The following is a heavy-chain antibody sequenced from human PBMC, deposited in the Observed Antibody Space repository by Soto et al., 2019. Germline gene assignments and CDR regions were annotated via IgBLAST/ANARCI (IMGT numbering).Heavy chain of an antibody. D-gene: IGHD1-26*01. J-gene: IGHJ4*02. CDR1: GVSISNSSYY. Sequence: ETLSLTCTVSGVSISNSSYYWGWIRRPPGKGLEWIGTIYYSGITYYNPSLKSRVTMSLHTSKNQFSLTLNSVTAADTAMYYCAGFSSGTYLFGLWGPGTLVTVSS. CDR2: IYYSGIT. CDR3: AGFSSGTYLFGL. V-gene: IGHV4-39*07.